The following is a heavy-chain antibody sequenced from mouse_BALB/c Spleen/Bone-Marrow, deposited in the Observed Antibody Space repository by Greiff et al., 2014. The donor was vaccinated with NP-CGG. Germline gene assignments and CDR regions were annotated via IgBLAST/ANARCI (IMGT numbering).Heavy chain of an antibody. CDR3: ASYYYGRYFDV. Sequence: VQLQQPGAELVKPGASVKLSCTASGFNIKDTYMHWVKQRPEQGLEWIGRIDPANGNTKYDPEFQGKATITADTSSNTAYLQLSSLTSEDTAVYYCASYYYGRYFDVWGAGTTVTVSS. CDR2: IDPANGNT. V-gene: IGHV14-3*02. D-gene: IGHD1-1*01. CDR1: GFNIKDTY. J-gene: IGHJ1*01.